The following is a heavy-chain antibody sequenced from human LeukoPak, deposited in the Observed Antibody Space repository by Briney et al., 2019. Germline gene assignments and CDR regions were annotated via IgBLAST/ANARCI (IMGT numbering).Heavy chain of an antibody. D-gene: IGHD4-17*01. CDR1: GFTFSSYA. CDR2: ISGSGGST. V-gene: IGHV3-23*01. CDR3: ARARAAVTTSDDY. Sequence: GGSLRLSCAASGFTFSSYAMSWVRQAPGKGLEWVSAISGSGGSTYYADSVKGRFTISRDNSKNTLYLQMNSLRAEDTAVYYCARARAAVTTSDDYWGQGTLVTVSS. J-gene: IGHJ4*02.